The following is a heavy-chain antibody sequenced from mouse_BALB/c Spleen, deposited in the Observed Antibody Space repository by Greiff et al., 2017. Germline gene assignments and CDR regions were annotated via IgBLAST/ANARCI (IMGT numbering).Heavy chain of an antibody. D-gene: IGHD2-4*01. CDR1: GYTFTNYW. Sequence: VQVVESGAELVRPGTSVKISCKASGYTFTNYWLGWVKQRPGHGLEWIGDIYPGGGYTNYNEKFKGKATLTADTSSSTAYMQLSSLTSEDSAVYFCAREIYYDYDWFAYWGQGTLVTVSA. J-gene: IGHJ3*01. CDR2: IYPGGGYT. CDR3: AREIYYDYDWFAY. V-gene: IGHV1-63*02.